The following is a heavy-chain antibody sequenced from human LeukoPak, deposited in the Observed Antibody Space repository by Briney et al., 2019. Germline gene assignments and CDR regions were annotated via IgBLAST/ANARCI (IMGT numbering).Heavy chain of an antibody. CDR3: ASAQYCSSTSCYLGYYYYGMDV. J-gene: IGHJ6*02. Sequence: ASVKVSCKASGGTFSSYAISWVRQAPGQGLEWMGRIIPIFGIANYAQKFQGRVTITADKSTSTAYMELSSLRSEDTAVYYCASAQYCSSTSCYLGYYYYGMDVWDQGTTVTVSS. D-gene: IGHD2-2*01. V-gene: IGHV1-69*04. CDR1: GGTFSSYA. CDR2: IIPIFGIA.